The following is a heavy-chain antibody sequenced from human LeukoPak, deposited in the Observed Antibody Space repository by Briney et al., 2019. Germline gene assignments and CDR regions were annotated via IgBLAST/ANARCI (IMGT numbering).Heavy chain of an antibody. V-gene: IGHV4-34*01. J-gene: IGHJ4*02. CDR2: INHSGST. Sequence: SETLSLTCAVYGGSFSGYYWSWIRQPPGKGLEWIGEINHSGSTNYNPSLKSRVTISVDTSKNQFSLKLGSVTAADTAVYYCASGGYCSGGSCYSPPAYWGQGTLVTVSS. CDR3: ASGGYCSGGSCYSPPAY. D-gene: IGHD2-15*01. CDR1: GGSFSGYY.